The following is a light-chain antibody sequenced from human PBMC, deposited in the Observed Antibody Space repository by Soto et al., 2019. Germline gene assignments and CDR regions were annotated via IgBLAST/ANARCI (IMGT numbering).Light chain of an antibody. CDR1: QSISSW. V-gene: IGKV1-5*01. CDR2: DPS. Sequence: DIQMTQSPSTLSASVGDRVTITCRASQSISSWLAWYQQKPEKAPTLLIYDPSSLESGVPSRFSGSGSGTEFPLTISRLQPDDFATNYCQQYDSYPWTFGQGTKVEIK. J-gene: IGKJ1*01. CDR3: QQYDSYPWT.